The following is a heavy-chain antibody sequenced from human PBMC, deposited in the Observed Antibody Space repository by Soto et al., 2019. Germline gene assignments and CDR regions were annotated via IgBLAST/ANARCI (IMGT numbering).Heavy chain of an antibody. V-gene: IGHV1-69*01. J-gene: IGHJ4*02. CDR1: GGTFSSYA. CDR3: ARLTGSNSYGFGRPYDY. D-gene: IGHD5-18*01. CDR2: IIPIFGTA. Sequence: QVQLVQSGAEVKKPGSSVKVSCKASGGTFSSYAISWVRQAPGQGLEWMGGIIPIFGTANYAQKFQGRVTITADESTSTDSMELSSLRSEDTAVYYCARLTGSNSYGFGRPYDYWGQGPLVTVSS.